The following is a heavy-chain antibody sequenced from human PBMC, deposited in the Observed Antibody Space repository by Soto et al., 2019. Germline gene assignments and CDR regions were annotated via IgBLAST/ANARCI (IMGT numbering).Heavy chain of an antibody. CDR3: ARQSLGYCSSTSCYGWFDP. J-gene: IGHJ5*02. V-gene: IGHV4-30-4*01. CDR1: GGSISSGDYY. D-gene: IGHD2-2*01. CDR2: IYYRGST. Sequence: QVQLQESGPGLVKPSQTLSLTCTVSGGSISSGDYYWSWIRQPPGKGLEWIGDIYYRGSTYYNPSLKIRVTISVDTSKNQFSLKLSSVTAADTAVYYCARQSLGYCSSTSCYGWFDPWGQGTLVTVSS.